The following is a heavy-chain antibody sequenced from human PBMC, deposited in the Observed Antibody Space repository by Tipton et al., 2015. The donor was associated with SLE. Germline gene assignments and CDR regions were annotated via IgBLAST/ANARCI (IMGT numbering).Heavy chain of an antibody. CDR1: GGSINSGSYY. D-gene: IGHD2-2*02. Sequence: TLSLTCTVSGGSINSGSYYWSWIRQSAGKGLEWIGYTHYSGSTKYNPSLKSRVTLSMDTSKNQFSLKLTSVSAADTAVYYCARALWVDEDIAFEPPAIRLRAFDIWGQGTMVTVSS. J-gene: IGHJ3*02. CDR2: THYSGST. CDR3: ARALWVDEDIAFEPPAIRLRAFDI. V-gene: IGHV4-61*10.